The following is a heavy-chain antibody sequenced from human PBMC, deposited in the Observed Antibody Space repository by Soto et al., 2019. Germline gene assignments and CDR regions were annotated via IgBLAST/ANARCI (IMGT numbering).Heavy chain of an antibody. D-gene: IGHD2-8*02. J-gene: IGHJ3*02. V-gene: IGHV1-2*04. CDR3: AGGVGSQPENAFDI. CDR1: GYTFTGYY. CDR2: INPNSGGT. Sequence: QVQLVQSGAEVKKPGASVKVSCQASGYTFTGYYMHWVRQAPGQGLEWMGWINPNSGGTNYAQKFQGWVTMTRDTSISTAYMERSRLRSDDTAVYYCAGGVGSQPENAFDIWGQGTMVTVSS.